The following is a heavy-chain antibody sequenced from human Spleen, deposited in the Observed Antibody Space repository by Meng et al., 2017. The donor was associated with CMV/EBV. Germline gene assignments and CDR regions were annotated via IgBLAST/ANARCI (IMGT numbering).Heavy chain of an antibody. CDR3: ARIAGGPYYDFWSGRWFDP. CDR1: VRRYA. Sequence: VRRYAISWVRQAPGQGLEWMGGIIPIFGTANYAQKFQGRVTITTDESTSTAYMELSSLRSEDTAVYYCARIAGGPYYDFWSGRWFDPWGQGTLVTVSS. V-gene: IGHV1-69*05. J-gene: IGHJ5*02. CDR2: IIPIFGTA. D-gene: IGHD3-3*01.